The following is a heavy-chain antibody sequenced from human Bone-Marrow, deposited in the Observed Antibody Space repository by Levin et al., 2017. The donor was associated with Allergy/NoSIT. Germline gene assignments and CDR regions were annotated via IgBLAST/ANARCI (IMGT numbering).Heavy chain of an antibody. Sequence: GGSLRLSCAASGFTFSSYWMSWVRQAPGKGLEWVANIKQDGSEKYYVDSVKGRFTISRDNAKNSLYLQMNSLRAEETDVYYCARVGGYGETWWPYYYYYYGMDVWGQGTTVTVSS. CDR2: IKQDGSEK. V-gene: IGHV3-7*01. J-gene: IGHJ6*02. CDR3: ARVGGYGETWWPYYYYYYGMDV. D-gene: IGHD4-17*01. CDR1: GFTFSSYW.